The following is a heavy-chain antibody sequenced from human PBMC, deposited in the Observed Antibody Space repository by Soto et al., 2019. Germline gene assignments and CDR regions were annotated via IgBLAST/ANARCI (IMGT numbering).Heavy chain of an antibody. CDR3: SSNYYYDNSGGYGMDV. J-gene: IGHJ6*02. CDR2: IDPSDSYT. V-gene: IGHV5-10-1*01. CDR1: GYSFTSYW. D-gene: IGHD3-22*01. Sequence: GESLKISCKGSGYSFTSYWISWVRQMPGKGLEWMGRIDPSDSYTNYSPSFQGHVTISADKSISTAYLQWSSLKASDTAMYYCSSNYYYDNSGGYGMDVWGQGTTVTVSS.